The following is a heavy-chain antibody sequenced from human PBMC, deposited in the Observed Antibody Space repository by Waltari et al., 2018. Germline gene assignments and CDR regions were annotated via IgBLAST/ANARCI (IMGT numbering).Heavy chain of an antibody. J-gene: IGHJ4*02. CDR2: IYYNGNT. CDR1: GNSISSSSFH. V-gene: IGHV4-39*01. D-gene: IGHD1-26*01. Sequence: QLQLQESGPGLLKPSETLSRTCTVSGNSISSSSFHWGWVRQPPGKGLEWMATIYYNGNTDYNPSLKSRVTISADPSKNQFSLKLTSVTAADTAIYYCARRVGARPPDYWGQGTLVTVSS. CDR3: ARRVGARPPDY.